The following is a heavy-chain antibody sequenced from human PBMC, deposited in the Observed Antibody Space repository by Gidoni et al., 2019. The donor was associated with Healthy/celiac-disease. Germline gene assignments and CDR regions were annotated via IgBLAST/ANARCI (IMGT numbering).Heavy chain of an antibody. CDR1: GYTFTGYY. CDR3: AGRSSSWYYFDY. D-gene: IGHD6-13*01. V-gene: IGHV1-2*02. Sequence: QVQLVQSGAEVKKPGASVKVSCKASGYTFTGYYMHWVRQAPGQGLEWMGWINPNSGGTNYAQKCQGRVTMTRDTSISTAYMELSRLRSDDTAVYYCAGRSSSWYYFDYWGQGTLVTVSS. CDR2: INPNSGGT. J-gene: IGHJ4*02.